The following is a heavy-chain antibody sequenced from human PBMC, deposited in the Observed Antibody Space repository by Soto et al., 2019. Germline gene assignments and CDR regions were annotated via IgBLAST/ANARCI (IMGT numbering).Heavy chain of an antibody. V-gene: IGHV3-23*01. CDR2: ISGSGGST. CDR1: GFTFSSYA. CDR3: AKNRLRPTQIRFDP. Sequence: GGSLRLSCAASGFTFSSYAMSWVRQAPGKGLEWVSAISGSGGSTYYADSVKGRFTISRDNSKTTLYLQMNSLRAEDTAVYYCAKNRLRPTQIRFDPWGQGTLVTVSS. D-gene: IGHD4-17*01. J-gene: IGHJ5*02.